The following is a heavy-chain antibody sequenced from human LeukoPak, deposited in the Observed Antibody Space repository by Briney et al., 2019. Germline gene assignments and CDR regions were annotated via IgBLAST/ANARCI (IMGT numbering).Heavy chain of an antibody. CDR3: AKEREARDGLRSFVDY. CDR1: GFTFRSHG. Sequence: GSLRLSCAASGFTFRSHGMSWVRQAPGKGQEWVPAISGSGGSTYYADSVKGRFTISRDNSKNTLYLQMNSLRAEDTAVYYCAKEREARDGLRSFVDYWGQGTLVTVSS. J-gene: IGHJ4*02. D-gene: IGHD5-24*01. CDR2: ISGSGGST. V-gene: IGHV3-23*01.